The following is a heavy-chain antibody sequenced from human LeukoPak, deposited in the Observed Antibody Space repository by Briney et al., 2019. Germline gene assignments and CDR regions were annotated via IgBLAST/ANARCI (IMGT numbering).Heavy chain of an antibody. Sequence: GGSLRLSCAASGFTFSSYAMSWVRQAPGKGLEWVSAISGSGGSTYYADSVKGRFTISRDNAKNTLYLQMNSLRAEDTAVYYCARATNYYDSSGHGYWGQGTLVTVSS. V-gene: IGHV3-23*01. CDR2: ISGSGGST. CDR1: GFTFSSYA. CDR3: ARATNYYDSSGHGY. J-gene: IGHJ4*02. D-gene: IGHD3-22*01.